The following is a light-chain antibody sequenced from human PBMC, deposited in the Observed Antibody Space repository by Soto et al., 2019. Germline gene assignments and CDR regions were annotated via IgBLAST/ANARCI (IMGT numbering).Light chain of an antibody. Sequence: DIQMTQSPSTLSASVGDRVTITCRASQTISTWLAWYQQKPGRAPKLLIYKASSLESGVPSRFSGSGYGTEFTLTISSLQPDDFATYCCQQYNSYWTFGQGTKVEIK. V-gene: IGKV1-5*03. J-gene: IGKJ1*01. CDR1: QTISTW. CDR2: KAS. CDR3: QQYNSYWT.